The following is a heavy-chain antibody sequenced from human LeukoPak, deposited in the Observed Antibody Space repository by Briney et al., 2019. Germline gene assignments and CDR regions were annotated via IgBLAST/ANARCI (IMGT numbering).Heavy chain of an antibody. J-gene: IGHJ4*02. V-gene: IGHV4-39*07. D-gene: IGHD6-13*01. CDR1: GGSISSSSYY. Sequence: SETLSLTCTVSGGSISSSSYYWGWIRQPPGKGLEWIGSIYYSGSTYYNPSLKSRVTISVDTSKNQFSLKLSSVTAADTAVYYCARSDPGYSSSWYFDYWGQGTLVTVSS. CDR3: ARSDPGYSSSWYFDY. CDR2: IYYSGST.